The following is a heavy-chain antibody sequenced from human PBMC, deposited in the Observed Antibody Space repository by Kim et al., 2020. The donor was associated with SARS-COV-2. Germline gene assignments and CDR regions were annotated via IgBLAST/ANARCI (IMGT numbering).Heavy chain of an antibody. J-gene: IGHJ4*02. Sequence: GGSLRLSCAASGFTFSSYGMHWVRQAPGKGLEWVAVISYDGSNKYYADSVKGRFTISRDNSKNTLYLQMNSLRAEDTAVYYCAKDGSYYYDSSGYYPQFYFDYWGQGTLVTVSS. V-gene: IGHV3-30*18. CDR1: GFTFSSYG. CDR2: ISYDGSNK. CDR3: AKDGSYYYDSSGYYPQFYFDY. D-gene: IGHD3-22*01.